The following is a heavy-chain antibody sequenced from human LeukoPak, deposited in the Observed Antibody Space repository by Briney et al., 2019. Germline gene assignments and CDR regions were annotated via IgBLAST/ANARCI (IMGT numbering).Heavy chain of an antibody. D-gene: IGHD5-18*01. CDR1: GFTFSSYN. CDR3: AKGGGIQLWFAYFFDY. CDR2: ISSSSTYI. Sequence: GGSLRLSCAASGFTFSSYNMNWVRQAPGKGLEWVSSISSSSTYIYYADSVKGRFTISRDNSKHTLYLQMNSLRAEDTAVYYCAKGGGIQLWFAYFFDYWGQGILVTVSS. J-gene: IGHJ4*02. V-gene: IGHV3-21*04.